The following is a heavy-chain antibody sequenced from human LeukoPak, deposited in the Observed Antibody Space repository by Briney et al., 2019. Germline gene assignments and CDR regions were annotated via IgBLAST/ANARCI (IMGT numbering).Heavy chain of an antibody. CDR2: IYYSGST. J-gene: IGHJ5*02. V-gene: IGHV4-59*01. Sequence: SETLSLTCTVSGGSISSYYWNWIRQPPGKGLEWIGYIYYSGSTNYNPSLKSRVTISVDTSKNQFSLKLSSVTAADTAVYYCARAQTYYYDSSGYYYWFDPWGQGTLVTVSS. CDR1: GGSISSYY. D-gene: IGHD3-22*01. CDR3: ARAQTYYYDSSGYYYWFDP.